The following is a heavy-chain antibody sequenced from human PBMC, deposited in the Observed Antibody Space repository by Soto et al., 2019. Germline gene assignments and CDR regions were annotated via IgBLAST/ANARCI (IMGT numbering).Heavy chain of an antibody. CDR2: IYSGGST. CDR3: ARGVEYDILTGYYKGDAFDI. V-gene: IGHV3-53*01. J-gene: IGHJ3*02. Sequence: GGSLRLSCAASGFTVSSNYMSWVRQAPGKGLEWVSVIYSGGSTYYADSVKGRFTISRDNSKNTLYLQMNSLRAEDTAVYYCARGVEYDILTGYYKGDAFDIWGQGTMVTVSS. CDR1: GFTVSSNY. D-gene: IGHD3-9*01.